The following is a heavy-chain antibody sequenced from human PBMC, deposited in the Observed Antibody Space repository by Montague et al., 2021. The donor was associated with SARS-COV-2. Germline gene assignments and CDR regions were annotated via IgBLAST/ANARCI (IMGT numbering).Heavy chain of an antibody. V-gene: IGHV3-33*06. CDR1: GFTFSSYG. Sequence: SLRLSCAASGFTFSSYGMHWVRQAPGKGLEWVAVIWYDGSNKYYADSVKGRFTISRDNSKNTLYLQMNSLRAEDTAVYYCAKSVGYSSSWYLGFLDYWGQGTLVTVSS. J-gene: IGHJ4*02. CDR2: IWYDGSNK. CDR3: AKSVGYSSSWYLGFLDY. D-gene: IGHD6-13*01.